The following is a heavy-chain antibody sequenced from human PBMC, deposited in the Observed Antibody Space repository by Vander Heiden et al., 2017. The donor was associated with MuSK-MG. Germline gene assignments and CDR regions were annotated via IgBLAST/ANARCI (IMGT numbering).Heavy chain of an antibody. V-gene: IGHV3-33*01. CDR3: ARGPMASNYYYYGMDV. J-gene: IGHJ6*02. D-gene: IGHD2-2*01. CDR2: IWYDGSNK. Sequence: QVQLVESGGGVVQPGRSLRPSCAASGLPFSSYGMHWVRQAPGKGLDWVAVIWYDGSNKYYADSVKGRFTISRDNSKNTLYLQMNSLRAEDTAVYYCARGPMASNYYYYGMDVWGQGTTVTVSS. CDR1: GLPFSSYG.